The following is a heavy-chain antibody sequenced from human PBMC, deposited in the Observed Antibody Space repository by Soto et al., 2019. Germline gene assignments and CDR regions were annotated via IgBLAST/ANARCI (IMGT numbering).Heavy chain of an antibody. Sequence: LRLSCAASGFTFSSYWMHWVRQAPGKGLVWVSRINSDGSSTSYADSVKGRFTISRDNAMNTLYLQMNSLRAEDTAVYYCARTTVTNYYYYGMDVWGQGTTVTVSS. D-gene: IGHD4-17*01. J-gene: IGHJ6*02. CDR2: INSDGSST. CDR1: GFTFSSYW. CDR3: ARTTVTNYYYYGMDV. V-gene: IGHV3-74*01.